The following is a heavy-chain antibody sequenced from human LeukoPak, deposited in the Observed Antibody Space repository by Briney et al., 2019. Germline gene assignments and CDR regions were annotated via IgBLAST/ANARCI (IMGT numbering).Heavy chain of an antibody. CDR3: ASGDSRPFYFDY. D-gene: IGHD2-15*01. J-gene: IGHJ4*02. CDR2: INHSGST. CDR1: GGSFSGYY. V-gene: IGHV4-34*01. Sequence: PSETLSLTCAVYGGSFSGYYWSWIRQPPGKGLEWIGEINHSGSTNYNPSLKSRVTISVDTSKNQFSLKLSSVTAADTAVYYCASGDSRPFYFDYWGQGTLVTVSS.